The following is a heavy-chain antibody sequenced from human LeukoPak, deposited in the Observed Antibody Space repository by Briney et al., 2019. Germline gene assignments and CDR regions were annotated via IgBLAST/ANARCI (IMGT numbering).Heavy chain of an antibody. Sequence: ASVKVSCKASGYTFSSYYMHWVRQGPGQGLEWTGMISPSGGSTTYAQKFQGRVTMTRDTSTSTVSMDLTSLRSEDTAVYYCARGRFGGGDYWGQGTLVTVSS. V-gene: IGHV1-46*01. CDR2: ISPSGGST. J-gene: IGHJ4*02. D-gene: IGHD3-10*01. CDR3: ARGRFGGGDY. CDR1: GYTFSSYY.